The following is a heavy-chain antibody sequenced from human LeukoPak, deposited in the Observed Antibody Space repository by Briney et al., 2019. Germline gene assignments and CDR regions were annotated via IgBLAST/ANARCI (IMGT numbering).Heavy chain of an antibody. CDR2: IWYDGGNK. CDR3: ARGYLVEWLVWARDTWEYFDY. J-gene: IGHJ4*02. Sequence: PGGSLRLSCAASGFTFSSYGMHWVRQAPGKGLEWVAFIWYDGGNKYYADSVRGRFIISRDNSKNTLYLQMNSLRAEDTAVYYCARGYLVEWLVWARDTWEYFDYWGQGTLVTVSS. V-gene: IGHV3-33*01. CDR1: GFTFSSYG. D-gene: IGHD6-19*01.